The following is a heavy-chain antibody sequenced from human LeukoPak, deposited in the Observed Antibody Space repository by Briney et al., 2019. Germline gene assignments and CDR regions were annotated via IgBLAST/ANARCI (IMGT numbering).Heavy chain of an antibody. V-gene: IGHV1-69*04. Sequence: ASVKVSSKASGGTFSSYAISWVRQAPGQGLEWMGRIIPILGIANYAQKFQGRVTITADKSTSTAYMELSSLRSEDTAVYYCARDLLTGYSSSWHTPSTLGFFDYWGQGTLVTVSS. CDR2: IIPILGIA. D-gene: IGHD6-13*01. J-gene: IGHJ4*02. CDR1: GGTFSSYA. CDR3: ARDLLTGYSSSWHTPSTLGFFDY.